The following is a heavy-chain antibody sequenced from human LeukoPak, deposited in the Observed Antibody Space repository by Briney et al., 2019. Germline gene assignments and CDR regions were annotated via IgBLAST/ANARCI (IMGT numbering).Heavy chain of an antibody. V-gene: IGHV3-73*01. CDR1: GFTFSGSA. CDR2: IRSKAYSYAT. J-gene: IGHJ5*02. D-gene: IGHD6-13*01. CDR3: TRALPNSSSWSRWFDP. Sequence: GGSLRLSCAASGFTFSGSAMHWVRQASGKGLEWVGRIRSKAYSYATAYAASVKGRFTISRDDSKNTAYLQMNSLKTEDTAVYYCTRALPNSSSWSRWFDPWGQGTLVTVSS.